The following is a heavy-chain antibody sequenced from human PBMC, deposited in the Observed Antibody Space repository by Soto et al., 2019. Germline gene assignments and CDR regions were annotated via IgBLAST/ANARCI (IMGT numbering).Heavy chain of an antibody. J-gene: IGHJ6*02. CDR1: GGTFSSYA. V-gene: IGHV1-69*13. Sequence: GASVKVSCKASGGTFSSYAISWVRQAPGQGXEWMGGIIPIFGTANYAQKFQGRVTITADESTSTAYMELSSLRSEDTAVYYCASWYYYGSGTYYYYGMDVWGQGTTVTVSS. CDR2: IIPIFGTA. D-gene: IGHD3-10*01. CDR3: ASWYYYGSGTYYYYGMDV.